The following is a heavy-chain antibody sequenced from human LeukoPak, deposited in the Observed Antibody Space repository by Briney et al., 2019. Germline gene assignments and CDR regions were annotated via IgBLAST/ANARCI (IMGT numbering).Heavy chain of an antibody. D-gene: IGHD2-15*01. CDR1: GGSISSYY. CDR2: IYTSGST. CDR3: ARDTVVVVAATPYYYYYGMDV. V-gene: IGHV4-4*07. Sequence: SETLSLTCTVSGGSISSYYWSWIRQPAGKGREWIGRIYTSGSTNYNPSLKSRVTMSVDTSKNQFSLKLSSVTAADTAVYYCARDTVVVVAATPYYYYYGMDVWGQGTTVTVSS. J-gene: IGHJ6*02.